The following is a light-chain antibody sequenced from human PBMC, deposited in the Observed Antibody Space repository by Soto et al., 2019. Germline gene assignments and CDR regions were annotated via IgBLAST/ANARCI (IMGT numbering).Light chain of an antibody. CDR3: QQSYSTPLT. CDR1: QSSSSY. J-gene: IGKJ4*01. Sequence: DIQMTQSPSSLSASVGDRVTITCRASQSSSSYLNWYQQKPGKAPKLLIYAASSLQSGVPSRFSGSGSGTDFTLTISSLQPEDFATYYGQQSYSTPLTFGGGTKVEIK. V-gene: IGKV1-39*01. CDR2: AAS.